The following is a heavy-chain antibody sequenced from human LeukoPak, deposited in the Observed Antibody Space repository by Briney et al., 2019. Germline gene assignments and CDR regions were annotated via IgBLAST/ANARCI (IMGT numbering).Heavy chain of an antibody. CDR1: GFTFSSYS. CDR2: ISSSSSYI. J-gene: IGHJ4*02. D-gene: IGHD5-18*01. Sequence: GGSLRLSCAASGFTFSSYSMNRVRQAPGKGLEWVSSISSSSSYIYYADSVKGRFTISRDNAKNSLYLQMNSLRAEDTAVYYCARDEEDTAMVTRYFDYWGQGTLVTVSS. V-gene: IGHV3-21*01. CDR3: ARDEEDTAMVTRYFDY.